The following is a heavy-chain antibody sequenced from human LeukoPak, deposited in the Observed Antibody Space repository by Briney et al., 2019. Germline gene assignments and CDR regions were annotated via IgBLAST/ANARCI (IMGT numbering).Heavy chain of an antibody. CDR2: ISAGVGST. Sequence: PGGSLRLSCAASGFTFSSYAMTWVRQAPGKGLEWVSSISAGVGSTYYADSVKGRFTISRDNSKNTLYLQMNSLRAEDTAVYYCANAVAGIAYWGQGTLVTVSS. J-gene: IGHJ4*02. CDR3: ANAVAGIAY. D-gene: IGHD6-19*01. V-gene: IGHV3-23*01. CDR1: GFTFSSYA.